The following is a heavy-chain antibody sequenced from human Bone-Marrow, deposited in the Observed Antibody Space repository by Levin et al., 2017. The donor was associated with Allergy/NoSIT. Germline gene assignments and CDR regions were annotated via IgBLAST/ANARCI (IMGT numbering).Heavy chain of an antibody. V-gene: IGHV3-74*01. D-gene: IGHD6-13*01. CDR3: TRDRVAAAGNFGMDV. Sequence: GGSLRLSCEASGFSFSSYWMHWVRQVPGKGLEWVSRINTDGTRTSEADSVKGRFTISRDNTKKTLFLHMNSLRVEDTAVYYCTRDRVAAAGNFGMDVWGQGTTVTVSS. CDR2: INTDGTRT. J-gene: IGHJ6*02. CDR1: GFSFSSYW.